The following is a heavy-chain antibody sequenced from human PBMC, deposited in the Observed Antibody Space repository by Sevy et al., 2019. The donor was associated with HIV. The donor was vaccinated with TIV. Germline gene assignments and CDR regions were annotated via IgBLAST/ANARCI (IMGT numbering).Heavy chain of an antibody. D-gene: IGHD3-10*01. J-gene: IGHJ4*02. CDR1: GYTFTGYY. CDR3: ARGDLPPMVRGVPLDY. Sequence: ASVKVSCKASGYTFTGYYMHWVRQAPGQGLEWMGWINPNSGGTNYAQKFQGRVTMTRDTSISTAYMELSRLRSDDTAVYYCARGDLPPMVRGVPLDYWGQGTLVTVSS. V-gene: IGHV1-2*02. CDR2: INPNSGGT.